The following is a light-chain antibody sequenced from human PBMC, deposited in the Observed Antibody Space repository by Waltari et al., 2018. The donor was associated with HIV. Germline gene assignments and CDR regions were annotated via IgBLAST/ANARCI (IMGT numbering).Light chain of an antibody. Sequence: GQTATVACGGDNLASKDVHWYQQKPGRPPVLVIYDNNKRPSGIPGRFSGFNSGITATLTISGAQGDDEADYYCQVWDSDTGVFGSGTKVTVL. CDR3: QVWDSDTGV. J-gene: IGLJ1*01. CDR2: DNN. CDR1: NLASKD. V-gene: IGLV3-9*01.